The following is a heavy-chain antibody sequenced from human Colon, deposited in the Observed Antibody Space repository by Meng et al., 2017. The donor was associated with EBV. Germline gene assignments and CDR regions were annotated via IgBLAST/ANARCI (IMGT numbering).Heavy chain of an antibody. D-gene: IGHD6-25*01. CDR1: GFTFSNSW. CDR3: SRDLVGSDDD. Sequence: QLRESGGASVQPGGSLRLSCAASGFTFSNSWRHWVREVPGKGLEWVSRTNEDGGITTYADSVKGRFTISRDNTKNTLYLQMNSLRAEDTAMYFCSRDLVGSDDDWGQGTLVPSPQ. V-gene: IGHV3-74*03. J-gene: IGHJ4*02. CDR2: TNEDGGIT.